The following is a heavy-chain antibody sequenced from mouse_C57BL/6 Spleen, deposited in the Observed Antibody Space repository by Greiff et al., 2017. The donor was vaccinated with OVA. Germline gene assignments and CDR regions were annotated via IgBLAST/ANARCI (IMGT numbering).Heavy chain of an antibody. CDR1: GYTFTDYE. Sequence: VQLQQSGAELVRPGASVTLSCKASGYTFTDYEMHWVKQTPVHGLEWIGAIDPETGGTAYNQKFKGKAILTADKSSSTAYMELRSLTSEDSAVYYCTRQATVVNPLFAYWGQGTLVTVSA. D-gene: IGHD1-1*01. CDR2: IDPETGGT. V-gene: IGHV1-15*01. J-gene: IGHJ3*01. CDR3: TRQATVVNPLFAY.